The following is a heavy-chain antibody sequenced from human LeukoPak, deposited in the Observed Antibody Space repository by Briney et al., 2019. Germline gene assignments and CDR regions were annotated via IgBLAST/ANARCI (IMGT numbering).Heavy chain of an antibody. CDR1: GYTFTGYY. D-gene: IGHD4-17*01. J-gene: IGHJ4*02. CDR3: RTDRYGDYGDYIDY. V-gene: IGHV1-2*02. Sequence: PGASVKVPCKTSGYTFTGYYMHWVRQAPGQGLEWMGWINPNSGGTNYAQKFQGRVTMTRDTSISTAYMELSRLRSDDTAVYYCRTDRYGDYGDYIDYWGQGTLVTVSS. CDR2: INPNSGGT.